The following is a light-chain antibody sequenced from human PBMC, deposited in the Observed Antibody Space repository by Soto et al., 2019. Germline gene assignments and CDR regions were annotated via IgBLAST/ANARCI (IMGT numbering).Light chain of an antibody. V-gene: IGLV4-69*02. CDR2: VNSDGSH. Sequence: QTVVTQSPSASASLGASVKLTCTLSSGYTTDAIAWHQQLPGKGPRFLMKVNSDGSHSNGDGIPDRFSGSSSGAERYLTISSLQSEDEADYFCQTWGTGIQVFGTATKVTVL. CDR3: QTWGTGIQV. CDR1: SGYTTDA. J-gene: IGLJ1*01.